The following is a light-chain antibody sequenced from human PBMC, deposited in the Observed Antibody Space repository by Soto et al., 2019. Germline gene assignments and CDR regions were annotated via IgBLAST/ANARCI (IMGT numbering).Light chain of an antibody. V-gene: IGKV3-20*01. CDR3: QQYGRSRWT. CDR2: GAS. J-gene: IGKJ1*01. CDR1: QSVSSSY. Sequence: ILLTQSPGTLSLCPGERATLSCRASQSVSSSYLAWYQQKFGQAPRLLIYGASSRATGVPDRFSGSASGTDFTLTISRLEPEDFAVYYCQQYGRSRWTFGQGTKVEIK.